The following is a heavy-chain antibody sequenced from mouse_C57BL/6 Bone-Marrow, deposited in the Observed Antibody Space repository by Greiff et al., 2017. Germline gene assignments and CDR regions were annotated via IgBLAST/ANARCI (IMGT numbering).Heavy chain of an antibody. V-gene: IGHV1-5*01. D-gene: IGHD1-1*01. J-gene: IGHJ2*01. CDR1: GYTFTSYW. CDR3: KRKYYGSRYYFDY. Sequence: VQLQQSGTVLARPGASVKMSCKTSGYTFTSYWMHWVKQRPGQGLEWIGAIYPGNSDTSYNQKFKGKAKLTAVTSASTAYMELSSLTNEDSAVYYGKRKYYGSRYYFDYWGQGTTLTVSS. CDR2: IYPGNSDT.